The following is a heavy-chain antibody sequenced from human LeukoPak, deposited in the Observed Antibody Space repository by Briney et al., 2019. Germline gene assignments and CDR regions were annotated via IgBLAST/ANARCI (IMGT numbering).Heavy chain of an antibody. V-gene: IGHV3-7*03. D-gene: IGHD6-6*01. Sequence: GGSLRLSCAASGFTFSNYWMTWVRQAPGKGLEWVANIKQDGSVKSYEDSVKGRFTIARDNAKNSLWLQMNSLRAEDTAVYYCAKPGSSRGIAGRGPTKYYFDYWGQGTLVTVSS. J-gene: IGHJ4*02. CDR1: GFTFSNYW. CDR3: AKPGSSRGIAGRGPTKYYFDY. CDR2: IKQDGSVK.